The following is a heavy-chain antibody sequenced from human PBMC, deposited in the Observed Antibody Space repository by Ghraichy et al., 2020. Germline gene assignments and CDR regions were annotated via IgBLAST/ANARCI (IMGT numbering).Heavy chain of an antibody. CDR1: GFTFSSYW. CDR2: IKQDGTEK. J-gene: IGHJ6*02. CDR3: AREVIGWYYGMDV. V-gene: IGHV3-7*01. Sequence: LSLTCAGSGFTFSSYWMTWVRQAPGKGLEWVANIKQDGTEKYYVDSVKGRFTISRDNAKNSLSLQMNSLRAEDTAVYYCAREVIGWYYGMDVWGPGTTVTVSS. D-gene: IGHD6-19*01.